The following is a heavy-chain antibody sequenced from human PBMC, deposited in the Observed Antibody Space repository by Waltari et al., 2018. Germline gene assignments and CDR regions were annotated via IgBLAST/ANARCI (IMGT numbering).Heavy chain of an antibody. CDR1: GFTFSSYA. V-gene: IGHV3-23*04. CDR2: ISCSGGRT. J-gene: IGHJ3*02. CDR3: AKDRDRDYYDSSGYYDAFDI. Sequence: EVQLVESGGGLVQPGGSLRLSCAASGFTFSSYAMSWVRQAPGKGLEWVSAISCSGGRTCYADSGKCRFTISRDNSKNTLYLQMNSLRAEDTAVYYCAKDRDRDYYDSSGYYDAFDIWGQGTMVTVSS. D-gene: IGHD3-22*01.